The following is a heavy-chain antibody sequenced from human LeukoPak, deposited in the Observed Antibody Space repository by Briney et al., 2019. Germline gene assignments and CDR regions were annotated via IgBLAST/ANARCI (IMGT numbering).Heavy chain of an antibody. J-gene: IGHJ4*02. Sequence: GASLQISCQGSGSSFTSYWIGWVRQLPGKGLEWMGIIYPGDSDTTYSPSFQGQVSISADKSISTAYLQWSSLKASDTAMYYCAGTFEWELPFDYWGQGTLVTVSS. CDR1: GSSFTSYW. V-gene: IGHV5-51*01. CDR3: AGTFEWELPFDY. CDR2: IYPGDSDT. D-gene: IGHD1-26*01.